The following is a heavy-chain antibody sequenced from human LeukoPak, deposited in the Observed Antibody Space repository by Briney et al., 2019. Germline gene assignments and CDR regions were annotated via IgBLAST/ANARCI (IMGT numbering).Heavy chain of an antibody. CDR3: ASGNLYSSSSYYYYYMDV. CDR2: IIPILGIA. D-gene: IGHD6-6*01. CDR1: GGTFSSYA. J-gene: IGHJ6*03. V-gene: IGHV1-69*04. Sequence: SVKVSCKASGGTFSSYAISWVRQAPGQGLEWMGRIIPILGIANYARKFQGRVTITADKSTSTAYMELSSLRSEDTAVYYCASGNLYSSSSYYYYYMDVWGKGTTVTVSS.